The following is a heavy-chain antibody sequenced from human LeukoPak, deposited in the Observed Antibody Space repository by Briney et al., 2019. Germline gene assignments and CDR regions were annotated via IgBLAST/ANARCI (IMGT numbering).Heavy chain of an antibody. CDR1: GYTFTSYA. V-gene: IGHV1-3*01. J-gene: IGHJ4*02. Sequence: ASVKVSCKASGYTFTSYAMHWVRQAPGQRLEWMGWINAGNGNTKYSQKFQGRVTITRDTSASTAYMELSSLRSEDTAVYYCARSGSGRGPKDYWGQGTLVTVSS. CDR3: ARSGSGRGPKDY. CDR2: INAGNGNT. D-gene: IGHD3-10*01.